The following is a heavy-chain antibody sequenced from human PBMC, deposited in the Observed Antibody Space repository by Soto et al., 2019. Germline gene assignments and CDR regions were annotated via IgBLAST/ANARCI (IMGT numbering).Heavy chain of an antibody. D-gene: IGHD2-15*01. J-gene: IGHJ4*02. CDR3: ARRPHCSGGICYYGVDN. CDR2: MNPDSGHA. V-gene: IGHV1-8*01. Sequence: QVQLVQSGAEVKKPGASVKVSCKASGYPFTNSDINWVRQAPGQGLEWMGWMNPDSGHAAYAQKFQGRVTLTTSTSTSTAYMEMRSLGSEDTAVYYCARRPHCSGGICYYGVDNWGQGTLGTVAS. CDR1: GYPFTNSD.